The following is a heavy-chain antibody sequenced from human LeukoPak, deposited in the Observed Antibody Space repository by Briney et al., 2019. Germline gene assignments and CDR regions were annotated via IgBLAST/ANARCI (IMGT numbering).Heavy chain of an antibody. J-gene: IGHJ4*02. Sequence: GGSLRLSCAASGFTFSSYGMHWVRQAPGKGLEWVAFIRYDGSNKYYADSVKGRFTISRDNSKNTLYLQMNSLRAEDTAVYYCLGSGSYYTQLDYWGQGTLVTVSS. CDR1: GFTFSSYG. D-gene: IGHD3-10*01. CDR2: IRYDGSNK. CDR3: LGSGSYYTQLDY. V-gene: IGHV3-30*02.